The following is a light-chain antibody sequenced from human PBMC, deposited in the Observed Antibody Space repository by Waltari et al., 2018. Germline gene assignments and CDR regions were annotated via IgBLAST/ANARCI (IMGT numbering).Light chain of an antibody. CDR2: KGY. Sequence: QTLVTQEPSLPVSPGGTFTPTSALSSGSVPSTSYPSWYQPTPGQPPRTLSYKGYSRSSGVPDRFSGSIFGNKAVLTITGAQADDECDYYCSLYMGSGIWVFGGGTKLTVL. CDR3: SLYMGSGIWV. CDR1: SGSVPSTSY. J-gene: IGLJ3*02. V-gene: IGLV8-61*01.